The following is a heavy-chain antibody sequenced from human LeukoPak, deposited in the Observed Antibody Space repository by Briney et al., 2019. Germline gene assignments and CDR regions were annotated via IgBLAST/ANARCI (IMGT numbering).Heavy chain of an antibody. CDR1: GGSFSGYY. CDR2: INHSGST. J-gene: IGHJ4*02. D-gene: IGHD2-2*01. Sequence: SETLSLTCAVYGGSFSGYYWSWIRQPPGKGLEWIGEINHSGSTNYNPSLKSRVTISVDTSKNQFSLKLSSVTAADTAVYYCAGGPPPLYCSSTSCYDPFDYWSQGTLVTVSS. CDR3: AGGPPPLYCSSTSCYDPFDY. V-gene: IGHV4-34*01.